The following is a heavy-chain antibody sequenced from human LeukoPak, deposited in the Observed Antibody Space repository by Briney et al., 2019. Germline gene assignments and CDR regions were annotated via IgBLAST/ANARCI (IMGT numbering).Heavy chain of an antibody. CDR3: ARMYSSSWQRYNWFDP. D-gene: IGHD6-13*01. CDR2: IYYSGST. Sequence: PSETLSLTCTVSGGSITSYYWSWIRQPPGKGLEWIGYIYYSGSTYYNPSLKSRVTISVDTSKNQFSLKLSSVTAADTAVYYCARMYSSSWQRYNWFDPWGQGTLVTVSS. J-gene: IGHJ5*02. CDR1: GGSITSYY. V-gene: IGHV4-59*12.